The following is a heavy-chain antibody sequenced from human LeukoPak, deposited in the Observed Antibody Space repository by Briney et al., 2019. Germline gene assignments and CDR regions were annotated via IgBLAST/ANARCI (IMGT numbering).Heavy chain of an antibody. CDR3: ARDRQLDPTEDAFDI. Sequence: SVKVSCKASGGTFSSYAISWVRQALGQGHEWMGGFIPIFGTANYAQKFQGRVTITADESTSTAYMELSRLRSEDTAVYYCARDRQLDPTEDAFDIWGQGTMVTVSS. D-gene: IGHD1-1*01. CDR1: GGTFSSYA. V-gene: IGHV1-69*01. J-gene: IGHJ3*02. CDR2: FIPIFGTA.